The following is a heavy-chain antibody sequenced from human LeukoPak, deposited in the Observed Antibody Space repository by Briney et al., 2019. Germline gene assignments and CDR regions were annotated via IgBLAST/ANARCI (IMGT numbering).Heavy chain of an antibody. CDR3: ASLGVLVPGSQAFGI. J-gene: IGHJ3*02. CDR2: LNHSGGT. D-gene: IGHD3-3*01. CDR1: DGSFSDSF. Sequence: PSEALSLTCAVYDGSFSDSFWHWIRQSPGKGLEWVAELNHSGGTNYNPSLKSRVAISVDTSKNQFSLNLTSVTAADTAIYYCASLGVLVPGSQAFGIWGQGTTVTVSS. V-gene: IGHV4-34*01.